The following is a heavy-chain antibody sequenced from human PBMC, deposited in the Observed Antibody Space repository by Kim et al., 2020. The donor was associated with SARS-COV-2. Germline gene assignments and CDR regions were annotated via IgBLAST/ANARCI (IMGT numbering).Heavy chain of an antibody. J-gene: IGHJ6*02. V-gene: IGHV4-31*03. CDR2: IYYSGST. D-gene: IGHD3-3*01. CDR3: ATYPHDFWSGYYPVYRMDL. Sequence: SETLSLTCTVSGGSISSGGYYWSWIRQHPGKGLEWIGYIYYSGSTYYNPSLKSRVTISVDTSKNQFSLKLSSVTAADTAVYYCATYPHDFWSGYYPVYRMDLCGQGTKVTV. CDR1: GGSISSGGYY.